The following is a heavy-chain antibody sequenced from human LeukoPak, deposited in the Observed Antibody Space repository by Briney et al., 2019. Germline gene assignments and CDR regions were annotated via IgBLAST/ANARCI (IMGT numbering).Heavy chain of an antibody. V-gene: IGHV5-51*01. D-gene: IGHD1-26*01. CDR2: IHPGDSDT. CDR1: GYSFTNFW. J-gene: IGHJ4*02. Sequence: HGESLKISCKCSGYSFTNFWIGWVRQMPGKGLEWMGIIHPGDSDTRYSPSFQGQVTISADKSISTAYLQWNSLKASDTAMYYCARRSGSYFDYWGQGTLVTVSS. CDR3: ARRSGSYFDY.